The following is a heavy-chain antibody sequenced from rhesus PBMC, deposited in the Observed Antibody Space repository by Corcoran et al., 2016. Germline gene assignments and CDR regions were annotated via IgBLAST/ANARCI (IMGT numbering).Heavy chain of an antibody. D-gene: IGHD1-26*01. CDR2: ISSASSYI. J-gene: IGHJ4*01. V-gene: IGHV3S16*01. Sequence: EVQLVESGGGLVQPGGSLRLSCAASGCTFSSYGMSGVRQAPGKWLEWVSSISSASSYIYYADSVKGRFTISRDNAKNSLSLQMNSLRAEDTAVYYCTSITVSDYWGQGVLVTVSS. CDR1: GCTFSSYG. CDR3: TSITVSDY.